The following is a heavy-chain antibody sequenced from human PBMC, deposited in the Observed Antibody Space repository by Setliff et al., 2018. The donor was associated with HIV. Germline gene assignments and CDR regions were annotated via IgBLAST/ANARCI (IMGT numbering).Heavy chain of an antibody. D-gene: IGHD6-19*01. CDR2: IYTSGST. CDR1: GGSISSYY. CDR3: ARRGAVAGPTTI. V-gene: IGHV4-4*08. J-gene: IGHJ4*02. Sequence: PSETLSLTCTVSGGSISSYYWSWIRQPPGKGLEWIGYIYTSGSTNYNPSLKSRVTISVDTSKNQFSLKLSSVTAADTAVYYCARRGAVAGPTTIWGQGTLVTVSS.